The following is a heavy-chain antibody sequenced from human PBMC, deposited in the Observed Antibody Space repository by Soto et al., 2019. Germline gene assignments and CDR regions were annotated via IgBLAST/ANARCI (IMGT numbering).Heavy chain of an antibody. CDR2: INHSGST. J-gene: IGHJ5*02. CDR1: GGSFSGYY. Sequence: SETLSLTCAVYGGSFSGYYWSWIRQRPGKGLEWIGEINHSGSTNYNPSLRSRVTISVDTSKNQFSLKLSSVTAADTAVYYCARGGRSCSGGSCYIRSFWFDPWGQGTLVTVSS. V-gene: IGHV4-34*01. D-gene: IGHD2-15*01. CDR3: ARGGRSCSGGSCYIRSFWFDP.